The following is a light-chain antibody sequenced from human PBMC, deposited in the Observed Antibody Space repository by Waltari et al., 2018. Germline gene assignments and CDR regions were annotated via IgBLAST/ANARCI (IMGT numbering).Light chain of an antibody. CDR2: LGS. Sequence: DVVLTQSPLSLPVTPGEPASISCRSSQSLLHSSGYNYLDWYLQKPGQSPQLLIYLGSSRASGVPDRFTGNGSGTDFTLRITRVEAEDVGLYYCMQALHSITFGQGTRLEIK. CDR3: MQALHSIT. J-gene: IGKJ5*01. V-gene: IGKV2-28*01. CDR1: QSLLHSSGYNY.